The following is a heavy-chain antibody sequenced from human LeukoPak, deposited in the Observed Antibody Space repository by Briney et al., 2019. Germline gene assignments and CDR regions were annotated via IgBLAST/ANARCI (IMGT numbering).Heavy chain of an antibody. CDR3: TTADYGDYEDYFDY. CDR2: IKSKTDGGTT. Sequence: GGSLRLSCAASGFTFSNAWMSWVRQAPGKGLEWVGRIKSKTDGGTTDYAAPVKGRFTISRDDSKNTLYLQMNSLKTEDTAVYYCTTADYGDYEDYFDYWGQGTLVTVSS. CDR1: GFTFSNAW. D-gene: IGHD4-17*01. J-gene: IGHJ4*02. V-gene: IGHV3-15*01.